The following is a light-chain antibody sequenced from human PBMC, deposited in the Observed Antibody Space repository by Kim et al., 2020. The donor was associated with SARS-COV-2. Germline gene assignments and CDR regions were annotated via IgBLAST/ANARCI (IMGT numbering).Light chain of an antibody. CDR1: SLRSFY. CDR2: GKN. Sequence: ALGQTVRITCQGDSLRSFYPSWYQQKPGQAPELVIYGKNNRPLGIPDRFSGSTSGNTASLTITGAQAEDEADYYCNSRDSSGNFWVFGGGTQLTVL. J-gene: IGLJ3*02. V-gene: IGLV3-19*01. CDR3: NSRDSSGNFWV.